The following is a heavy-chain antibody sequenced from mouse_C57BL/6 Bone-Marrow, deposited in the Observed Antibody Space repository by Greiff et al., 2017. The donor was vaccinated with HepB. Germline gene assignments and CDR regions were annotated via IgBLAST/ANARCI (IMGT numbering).Heavy chain of an antibody. V-gene: IGHV5-6*01. Sequence: EVKLVESGGDLVKPGGSLKLSCAASGFTFSSYGMSWVRQTPDKRLEWVATISSGGSYTYYPDSVKGRFTISRDNAKNTLDLQMSSLKSEDTAMYYCARPPITTVVGGDWYFDVWGTGTTVTVSS. J-gene: IGHJ1*03. CDR3: ARPPITTVVGGDWYFDV. CDR1: GFTFSSYG. D-gene: IGHD1-1*01. CDR2: ISSGGSYT.